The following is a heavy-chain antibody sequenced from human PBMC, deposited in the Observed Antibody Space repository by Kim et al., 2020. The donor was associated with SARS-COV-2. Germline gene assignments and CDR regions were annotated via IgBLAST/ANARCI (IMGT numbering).Heavy chain of an antibody. CDR1: GFTFGTYA. Sequence: GGSLRLSCAASGFTFGTYAMSWVRQGPGKGLEWVSLISGSGGGTKYADSVKGRFTTSRDNSKNTLYLQMNSLRAEDTAVYYCAKHRGAEAWYYYYRDVGRKDTALTVSS. CDR3: AKHRGAEAWYYYYRDV. D-gene: IGHD2-15*01. J-gene: IGHJ6*03. CDR2: ISGSGGGT. V-gene: IGHV3-23*01.